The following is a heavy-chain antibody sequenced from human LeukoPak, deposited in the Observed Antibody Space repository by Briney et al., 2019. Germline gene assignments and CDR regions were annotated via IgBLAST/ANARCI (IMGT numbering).Heavy chain of an antibody. D-gene: IGHD2-2*01. J-gene: IGHJ4*02. V-gene: IGHV3-48*03. CDR2: ISSSGSTI. Sequence: GGSLRLSCAASGFTFSSYEMNWVRQAPGKGLEWVSYISSSGSTIYYADSVKGRFTISRGNAKNSLYLQMNSLRAEDTAVYYCARELAGVVVVPAAMNLGYWGQGTLVTVSS. CDR3: ARELAGVVVVPAAMNLGY. CDR1: GFTFSSYE.